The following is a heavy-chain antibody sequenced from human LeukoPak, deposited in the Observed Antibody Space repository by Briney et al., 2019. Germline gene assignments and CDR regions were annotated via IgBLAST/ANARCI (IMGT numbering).Heavy chain of an antibody. CDR1: GDSVSSNSAA. J-gene: IGHJ5*02. CDR2: TYYRSKWYN. D-gene: IGHD6-19*01. Sequence: SQTLSLTCAISGDSVSSNSAAWNWIRQSPSRGLEWLGRTYYRSKWYNDYAVSVKSRITINPDTSKNQFSPQLNSVTPEDTAVYYCARGGNSSGWYFDWFDPWGQGTLVTVSS. V-gene: IGHV6-1*01. CDR3: ARGGNSSGWYFDWFDP.